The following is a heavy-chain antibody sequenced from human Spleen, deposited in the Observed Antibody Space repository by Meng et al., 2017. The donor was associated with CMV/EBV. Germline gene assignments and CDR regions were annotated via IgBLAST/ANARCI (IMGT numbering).Heavy chain of an antibody. V-gene: IGHV3-11*01. CDR2: IRSSGNGI. J-gene: IGHJ6*02. CDR1: GFMFSDYY. CDR3: ARDRDDGKLLGLPYYYGMDV. Sequence: GESLKISCVASGFMFSDYYMSWIRQAPGKGLEWVSYIRSSGNGIYYADSVKGRFTISRDNTKNSLYLQMNSLRAEDTAVYYCARDRDDGKLLGLPYYYGMDVWGQGTTVTVSS.